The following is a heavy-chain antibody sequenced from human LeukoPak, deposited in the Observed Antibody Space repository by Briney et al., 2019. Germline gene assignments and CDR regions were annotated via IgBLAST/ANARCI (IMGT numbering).Heavy chain of an antibody. J-gene: IGHJ3*02. CDR3: AHRGGGSYADAFDI. CDR2: IYWNDDK. D-gene: IGHD1-26*01. CDR1: GFSLSTSGVG. V-gene: IGHV2-5*01. Sequence: ESGPTLVKPTQTLTLTCTFSGFSLSTSGVGVGWIRQPPGKALEWLALIYWNDDKRYSPSLKSRLTITKDTSKNQVVLTMTNMDPVDTATYYCAHRGGGSYADAFDIWGQGTMVTVSS.